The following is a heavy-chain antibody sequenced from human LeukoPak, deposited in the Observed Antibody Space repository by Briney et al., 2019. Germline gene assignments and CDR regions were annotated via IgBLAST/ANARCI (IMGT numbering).Heavy chain of an antibody. J-gene: IGHJ4*02. D-gene: IGHD3-3*01. CDR3: AKNNDFWSDYYWGTFDY. CDR2: ISGSGGST. V-gene: IGHV3-23*01. Sequence: GGSLRLSCAASGFTFSSYAMSWVRQAPGKGLEWVSAISGSGGSTYYADSVKGRFTISRDNSMNTLYLQMNSLRAEDTAVYYCAKNNDFWSDYYWGTFDYWGQGTLVTVSS. CDR1: GFTFSSYA.